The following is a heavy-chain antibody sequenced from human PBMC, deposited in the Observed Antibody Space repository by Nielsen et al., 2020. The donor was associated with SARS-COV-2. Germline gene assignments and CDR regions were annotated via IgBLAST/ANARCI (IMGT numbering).Heavy chain of an antibody. CDR1: GFNFNTYS. CDR2: ISSSSSST. D-gene: IGHD4-11*01. V-gene: IGHV3-21*01. J-gene: IGHJ6*03. CDR3: ASTTSQYYYHMDV. Sequence: GGSLRLSCAASGFNFNTYSMNWVRQAPGKGLEWVSDISSSSSSTYYADSVKGRFTISRDNAENSLYLQMNSLRAEDTAVYYCASTTSQYYYHMDVWGKGTTVTVSS.